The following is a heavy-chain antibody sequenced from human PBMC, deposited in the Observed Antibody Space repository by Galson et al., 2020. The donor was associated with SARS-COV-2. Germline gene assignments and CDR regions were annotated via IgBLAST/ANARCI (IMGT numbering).Heavy chain of an antibody. J-gene: IGHJ4*02. CDR2: IRTQANNYAT. CDR1: GFTFSGSA. V-gene: IGHV3-73*01. Sequence: QLGESLKISCGASGFTFSGSAFHWVRQASGKGLEWVGRIRTQANNYATEYAASVKGRFTFSRDDSVSTTYLQMNSLKIEDTAIYYCTTQWDRGGFGYWGQGTLVIVSS. CDR3: TTQWDRGGFGY. D-gene: IGHD1-26*01.